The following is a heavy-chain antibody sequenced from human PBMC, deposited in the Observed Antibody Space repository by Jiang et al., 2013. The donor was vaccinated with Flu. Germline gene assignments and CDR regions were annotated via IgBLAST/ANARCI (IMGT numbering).Heavy chain of an antibody. V-gene: IGHV1-69*01. D-gene: IGHD2-2*01. CDR2: IIPIFGTA. CDR1: GGTFSSYA. CDR3: ARGVCSSTSCYRRFYFDY. J-gene: IGHJ4*02. Sequence: SGAEVKKPGSSVKVSCKASGGTFSSYAISWVRQAPGQGLEWMGGIIPIFGTANYAQKFQGRVTITADESTSTAYMELSSLRSEDTAVYYCARGVCSSTSCYRRFYFDYWGQGTLVTVSS.